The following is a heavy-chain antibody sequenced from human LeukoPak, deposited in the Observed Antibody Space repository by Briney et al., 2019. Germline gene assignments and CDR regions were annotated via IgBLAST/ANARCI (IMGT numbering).Heavy chain of an antibody. Sequence: GASVKVSCKASGYTFTSYYMHWVRQAPGQGLEWMGIINPSGGSTSYAQKFQGRVTMTRDTSTSTVYMELSSLRSEDTAMYCCARGVLRFLERAYNWFDPWGQGTLVTVSS. J-gene: IGHJ5*02. V-gene: IGHV1-46*01. CDR3: ARGVLRFLERAYNWFDP. CDR2: INPSGGST. CDR1: GYTFTSYY. D-gene: IGHD3-3*01.